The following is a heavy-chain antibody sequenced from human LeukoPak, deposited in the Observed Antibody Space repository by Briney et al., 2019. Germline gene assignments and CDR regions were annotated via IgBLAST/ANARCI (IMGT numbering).Heavy chain of an antibody. CDR1: GYTFTSYG. D-gene: IGHD3-22*01. CDR2: ISAYNGNT. J-gene: IGHJ4*02. Sequence: EASVKVSCKASGYTFTSYGISWVRQAPGQGLEWMGWISAYNGNTNYAQKLQGRVTMTTDTSTSTAYMELRSLRSDDTAVYYCARVEYYYDSSGYYYYFDYRGQGTLVTVSS. V-gene: IGHV1-18*01. CDR3: ARVEYYYDSSGYYYYFDY.